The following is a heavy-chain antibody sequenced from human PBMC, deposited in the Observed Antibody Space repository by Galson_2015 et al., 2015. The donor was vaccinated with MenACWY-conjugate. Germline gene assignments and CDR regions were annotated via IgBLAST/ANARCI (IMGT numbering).Heavy chain of an antibody. Sequence: SVKVSCKASGGTFNTYPFTWVRQAPGQGLEWMGGIIPMIGTSNYAQKFQGRVSITADEFTSTAYLELSSLRSDDTAVYYCASQSTTAELRLLGSGYYYDMDVWGRGTTVTVSS. CDR1: GGTFNTYP. D-gene: IGHD3-3*01. CDR2: IIPMIGTS. CDR3: ASQSTTAELRLLGSGYYYDMDV. V-gene: IGHV1-69*13. J-gene: IGHJ6*03.